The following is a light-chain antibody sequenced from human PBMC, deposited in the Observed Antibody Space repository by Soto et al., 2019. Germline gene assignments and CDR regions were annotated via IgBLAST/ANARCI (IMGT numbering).Light chain of an antibody. J-gene: IGLJ1*01. CDR3: SAYTSSSTYV. V-gene: IGLV2-14*01. CDR2: EVS. CDR1: SSDVGNFNY. Sequence: QSVLTQPASVSGSPGQSITISCTGTSSDVGNFNYVSWYQQHPGKAPKLMIYEVSTRPSGVSNRFSGSKSGNTASLTISGLQAEDEADYYCSAYTSSSTYVFGSGTKVTVL.